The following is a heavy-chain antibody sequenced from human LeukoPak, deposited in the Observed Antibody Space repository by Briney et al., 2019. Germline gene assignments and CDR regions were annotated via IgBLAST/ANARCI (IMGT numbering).Heavy chain of an antibody. V-gene: IGHV4-34*01. CDR3: ARMRYYGSNIDY. CDR1: GGSSSGYY. D-gene: IGHD3-10*01. CDR2: INHSGST. Sequence: SETLSLTCAVYGGSSSGYYWSWIRQPPGKGLEWIGEINHSGSTNYNPSLKSRVTISVDTSKNQFSLKLSSVTAADTAVYYCARMRYYGSNIDYWGQGTLVTVSS. J-gene: IGHJ4*02.